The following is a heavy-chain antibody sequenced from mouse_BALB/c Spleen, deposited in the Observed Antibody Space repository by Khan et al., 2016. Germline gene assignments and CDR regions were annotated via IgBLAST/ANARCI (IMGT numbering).Heavy chain of an antibody. CDR1: GFDFSRYW. D-gene: IGHD3-3*01. V-gene: IGHV4-1*02. Sequence: EVKLLESGGGLVQPGGSLKLSCAASGFDFSRYWMSWVRQALGKGLEWIGEINPDSSTINYTPSLNDKFIISRDNAKNTLYLQMSKVRSEDTALFYCARPRGNYAMDYWSQGTSVTVSS. CDR3: ARPRGNYAMDY. CDR2: INPDSSTI. J-gene: IGHJ4*01.